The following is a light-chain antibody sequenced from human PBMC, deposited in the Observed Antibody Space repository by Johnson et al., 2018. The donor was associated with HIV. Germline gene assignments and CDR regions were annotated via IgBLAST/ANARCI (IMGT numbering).Light chain of an antibody. CDR3: GTWDSSLSKV. V-gene: IGLV1-51*02. J-gene: IGLJ1*01. CDR1: SSNIGNNY. CDR2: ENN. Sequence: QSVLTQPPSVSAAPGQKVTISCSGSSSNIGNNYVSWYQQLPGTAPKLLIYENNKRPSGIPDRFSGSKSGTSATLGITVLQTGDEADYYCGTWDSSLSKVFGTGTKVTVL.